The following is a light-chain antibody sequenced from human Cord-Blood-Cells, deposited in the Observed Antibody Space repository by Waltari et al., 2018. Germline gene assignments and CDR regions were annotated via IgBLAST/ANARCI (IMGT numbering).Light chain of an antibody. J-gene: IGKJ1*01. CDR1: QSVSSSY. CDR2: GAS. CDR3: QQYGSSPWT. V-gene: IGKV3-20*01. Sequence: EIVLTQSPGTLSLSPEERATISCRASQSVSSSYLAWYQQKPGQAPRLLIYGASSRATGIPDRFSGSGSGTDFTLTISRLEPEDFAVYYCQQYGSSPWTFGQGTKVEIK.